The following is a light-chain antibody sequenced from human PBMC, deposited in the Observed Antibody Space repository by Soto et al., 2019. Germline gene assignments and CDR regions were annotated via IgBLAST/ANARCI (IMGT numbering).Light chain of an antibody. CDR3: QQSSSSPTWT. J-gene: IGKJ1*01. CDR1: QSIASY. Sequence: DIPMTQSPSSLSASVGDRVTITCRASQSIASYLNWYQHKPGKAPNLLIYATSILQSGGPSRFGGSGSGTDFNLTITGLQPEDFANYYCQQSSSSPTWTFGQGTKVEIK. V-gene: IGKV1-39*01. CDR2: ATS.